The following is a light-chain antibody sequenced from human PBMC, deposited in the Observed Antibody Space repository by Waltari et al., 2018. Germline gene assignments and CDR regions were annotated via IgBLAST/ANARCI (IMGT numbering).Light chain of an antibody. CDR2: ENT. CDR3: GTWDSSLSGAV. V-gene: IGLV1-51*02. CDR1: SSNIGNNY. Sequence: QSVLTQPPSVSAAPGQRVPISCSGGSSNIGNNYVSWYRTFPGTAPKLLIYENTERPSGIPGRFSGSNSGTSATLDITGLQAGDEADYYCGTWDSSLSGAVFGGGTHLTVL. J-gene: IGLJ7*01.